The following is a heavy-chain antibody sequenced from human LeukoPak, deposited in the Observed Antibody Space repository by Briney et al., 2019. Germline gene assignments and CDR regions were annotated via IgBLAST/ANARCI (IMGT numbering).Heavy chain of an antibody. CDR3: ARVHSSGPYNWFDP. CDR2: INPNSGGT. V-gene: IGHV1-2*02. J-gene: IGHJ5*02. Sequence: ASVKVSCKASGYTFTGDYMHWGRPAPGQGLGWMGWINPNSGGTNYAQKFQGRVTMARDTSISTAYMELSRLRSDDTAVYYCARVHSSGPYNWFDPWGQGTLVTVSS. D-gene: IGHD6-19*01. CDR1: GYTFTGDY.